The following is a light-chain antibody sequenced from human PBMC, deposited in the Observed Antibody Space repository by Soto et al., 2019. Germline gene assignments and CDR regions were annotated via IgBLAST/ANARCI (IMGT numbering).Light chain of an antibody. CDR2: EVT. Sequence: QSALTQPTSVSGSPGQSITISCTGTSSDVGSYNYVSWYQQHPGKSPKLMIYEVTNRPSGVSNRFSGSKSGNTASLTISGLQTEDEAQYYCSSYTSDTTLVFGGGTKLTVL. CDR3: SSYTSDTTLV. J-gene: IGLJ2*01. V-gene: IGLV2-14*01. CDR1: SSDVGSYNY.